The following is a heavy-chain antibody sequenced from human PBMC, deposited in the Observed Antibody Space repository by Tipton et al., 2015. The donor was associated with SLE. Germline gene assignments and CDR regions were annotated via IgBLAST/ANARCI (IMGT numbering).Heavy chain of an antibody. CDR2: IYDGGKT. J-gene: IGHJ4*02. CDR1: RYSISTGYY. CDR3: ARGDIVVVVAATLVFDY. V-gene: IGHV4-38-2*01. Sequence: LRLSCAVSRYSISTGYYWGWIRQPPGKGLEWIGYIYDGGKTYYDPSLNSRPTMSVDTPKNQFSLTLNSVTAADTAVYYCARGDIVVVVAATLVFDYWGQGTLVTVSS. D-gene: IGHD2-15*01.